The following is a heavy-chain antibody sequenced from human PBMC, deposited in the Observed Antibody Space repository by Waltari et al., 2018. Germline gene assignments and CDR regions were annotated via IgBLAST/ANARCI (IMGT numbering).Heavy chain of an antibody. CDR2: IKQDGSEK. D-gene: IGHD4-17*01. CDR1: GFTFSISW. Sequence: EVQLMESGGGLVQPGGSLRLSCAASGFTFSISWMSWVRQAPGKGLEWVANIKQDGSEKYYVDSVKGRFTISRDNAKNSLYLQMNSLRAEDTAVYYCASHDYGDYSSFDYWGQGTLVTVSS. J-gene: IGHJ4*02. V-gene: IGHV3-7*01. CDR3: ASHDYGDYSSFDY.